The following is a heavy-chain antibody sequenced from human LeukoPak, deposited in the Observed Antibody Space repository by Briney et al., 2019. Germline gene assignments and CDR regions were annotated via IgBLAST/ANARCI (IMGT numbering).Heavy chain of an antibody. J-gene: IGHJ6*02. CDR2: ISSSSSYI. CDR1: GFTVSTNY. D-gene: IGHD3-10*01. CDR3: ARDGFFGMDV. V-gene: IGHV3-21*01. Sequence: GGSLRLSCAASGFTVSTNYMSWVHQAPGKGLEWVSSISSSSSYIYYADSVKGRFTISRDNAKNSLYLQMNSLRAEDTAVYYCARDGFFGMDVWGQGTTVTVSS.